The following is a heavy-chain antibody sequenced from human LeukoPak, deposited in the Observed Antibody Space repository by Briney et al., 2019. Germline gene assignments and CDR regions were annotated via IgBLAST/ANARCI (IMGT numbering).Heavy chain of an antibody. J-gene: IGHJ4*02. D-gene: IGHD6-19*01. CDR3: ALLAVASDFDY. Sequence: TGGSLRLSCAVSGFPFSIYEMNWVRQAPGKGLEWVSNTGSSGTTIYYANSVKGRFSISRDNAKSSLYLQMNSLRVEDTAVYYCALLAVASDFDYWGQGALVTVSS. CDR1: GFPFSIYE. V-gene: IGHV3-48*03. CDR2: TGSSGTTI.